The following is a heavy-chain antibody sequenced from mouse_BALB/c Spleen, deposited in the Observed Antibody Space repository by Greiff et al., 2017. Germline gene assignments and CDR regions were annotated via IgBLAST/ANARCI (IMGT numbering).Heavy chain of an antibody. V-gene: IGHV5-6-5*01. CDR2: ISSGGST. CDR1: GFTFSSYA. D-gene: IGHD1-1*01. J-gene: IGHJ2*01. Sequence: EVKLMESGGGLVKPGGSLKLSCAASGFTFSSYAMSWVRQTPEKRLEWVASISSGGSTYYPDSVKGRFTISRDNARNILYLQMSSLRSEDTAMYYCARRRHYYGSSLFDYWGQGTTLTVSS. CDR3: ARRRHYYGSSLFDY.